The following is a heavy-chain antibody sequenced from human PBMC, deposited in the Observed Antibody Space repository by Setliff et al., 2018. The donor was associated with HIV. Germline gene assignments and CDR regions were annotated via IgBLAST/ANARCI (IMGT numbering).Heavy chain of an antibody. J-gene: IGHJ6*03. D-gene: IGHD3-10*01. Sequence: PSETLSLTCAVSGGSISSSNWWSWVRQPPGKGLEWIGEIYHSGSTNYNPSLKSRVTISVDTSKNQFSLKLSSVTAADTAVYYCARGPRYGSGNYYYYYYCMDVWGKGTTVTVSS. V-gene: IGHV4-4*02. CDR1: GGSISSSNW. CDR3: ARGPRYGSGNYYYYYYCMDV. CDR2: IYHSGST.